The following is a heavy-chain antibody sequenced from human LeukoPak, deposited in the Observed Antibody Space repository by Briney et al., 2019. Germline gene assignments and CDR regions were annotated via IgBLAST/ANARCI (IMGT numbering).Heavy chain of an antibody. V-gene: IGHV3-74*01. CDR2: INSDGSST. CDR3: AREQTYYDFWSGYYTVGWFDP. J-gene: IGHJ5*02. D-gene: IGHD3-3*01. CDR1: GFTFSSYW. Sequence: PGGSLRLSCAASGFTFSSYWMHWVRQAPGKGLVWVSRINSDGSSTSYADSVKGRFTISRDNAKHTLYLQMNSLRAEDTAVYYCAREQTYYDFWSGYYTVGWFDPWGQGTLVTVSS.